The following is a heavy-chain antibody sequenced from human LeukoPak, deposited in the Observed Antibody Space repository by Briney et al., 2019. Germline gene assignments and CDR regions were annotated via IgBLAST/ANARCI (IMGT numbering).Heavy chain of an antibody. CDR3: AGFVAVADYYYYYGMDV. D-gene: IGHD6-19*01. CDR2: INHSGST. J-gene: IGHJ6*02. V-gene: IGHV4-61*01. CDR1: GGSVSSGSYS. Sequence: SETLSLTCTVSGGSVSSGSYSWSWIRQPPGKGLEWIGEINHSGSTNYNPSLKSRVTISVDTSKNQFSLKLSSVTAADTAVYYCAGFVAVADYYYYYGMDVWGQGTTVTVSS.